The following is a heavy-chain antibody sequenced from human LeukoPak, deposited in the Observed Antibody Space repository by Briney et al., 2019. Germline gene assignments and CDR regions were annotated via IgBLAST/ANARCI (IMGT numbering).Heavy chain of an antibody. Sequence: GRSLRLSCAAPGFTFSSYGMHWVRQAPGKGLEWVAVISYDGSNKYYADSVKGRFTISRDNSKNTLYLQMNSLRAEDTAVYYCAKILDSSGYYHAEHYFDYWGQGTLVTVSS. CDR1: GFTFSSYG. CDR3: AKILDSSGYYHAEHYFDY. J-gene: IGHJ4*02. D-gene: IGHD3-22*01. CDR2: ISYDGSNK. V-gene: IGHV3-30*18.